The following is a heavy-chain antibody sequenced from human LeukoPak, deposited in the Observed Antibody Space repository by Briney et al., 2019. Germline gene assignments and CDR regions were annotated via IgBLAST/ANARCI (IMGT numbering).Heavy chain of an antibody. D-gene: IGHD3-9*01. V-gene: IGHV3-30*04. CDR1: GFTFSSYA. Sequence: GGPLRLSCAASGFTFSSYAMHWVRQAPGKGLEWVAVISYDGSNKYYADSVKGRFTISRDNAKNSLFLQMNSLRAEDTAVYYCARVGYYDILTGPTIDYYFEYWGQRTLVTVSS. J-gene: IGHJ4*02. CDR2: ISYDGSNK. CDR3: ARVGYYDILTGPTIDYYFEY.